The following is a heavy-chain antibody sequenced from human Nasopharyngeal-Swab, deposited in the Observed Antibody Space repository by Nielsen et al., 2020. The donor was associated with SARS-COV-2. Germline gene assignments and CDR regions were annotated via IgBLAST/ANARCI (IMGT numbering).Heavy chain of an antibody. D-gene: IGHD3-9*01. J-gene: IGHJ6*02. CDR3: VRDRLNGGGMDV. CDR2: ISSSSSYT. CDR1: GFTFSSYS. Sequence: GESLKISCAASGFTFSSYSMNWVRQAPGKGPEWVSSISSSSSYTYYADSVKGRFTISRDNAKNSVYLQMNSLRAEDTAVYYCVRDRLNGGGMDVWGQGTTVTVSS. V-gene: IGHV3-21*01.